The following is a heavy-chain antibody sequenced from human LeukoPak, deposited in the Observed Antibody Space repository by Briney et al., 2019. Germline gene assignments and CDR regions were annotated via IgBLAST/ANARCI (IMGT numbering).Heavy chain of an antibody. D-gene: IGHD2-15*01. CDR2: ISYDGSNK. Sequence: TGGSLRLSCAASGFTFSSYAMHWVRQAPGKGLEWVAVISYDGSNKYYADSVKGRFTISRDNSKNTLYLQMYSLRAEDTAVYYCARNNVVAATYYYYGMDVWGQGTTVTVSS. CDR3: ARNNVVAATYYYYGMDV. CDR1: GFTFSSYA. J-gene: IGHJ6*02. V-gene: IGHV3-30-3*01.